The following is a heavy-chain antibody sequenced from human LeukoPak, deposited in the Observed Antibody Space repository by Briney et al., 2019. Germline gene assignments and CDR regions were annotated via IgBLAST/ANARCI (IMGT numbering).Heavy chain of an antibody. CDR3: ARGVAAAGNRFVWFDP. CDR2: INHSGST. CDR1: GGSFSGYY. Sequence: SETLSLTCAVYGGSFSGYYWSWIRQPPGKGLEWIGEINHSGSTNYNPSLKSRVTISVDTSKNQFSLKLSSVTAADTAVYYCARGVAAAGNRFVWFDPWGQGTLVTVSS. D-gene: IGHD6-13*01. J-gene: IGHJ5*02. V-gene: IGHV4-34*01.